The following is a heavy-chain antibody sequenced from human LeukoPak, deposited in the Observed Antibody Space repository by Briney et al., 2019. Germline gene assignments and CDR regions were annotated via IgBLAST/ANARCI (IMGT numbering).Heavy chain of an antibody. CDR1: GSSFTSYW. D-gene: IGHD2-15*01. Sequence: GESLKISCKGSGSSFTSYWIGWVRQMPGKGLEWMGIIYPGDSATRYSPSFKGQVTISADKSISTAYLQWSSLKASDTAMYYCARLSSLYCSGGSCYARYWGQGTLVTVSS. V-gene: IGHV5-51*01. CDR2: IYPGDSAT. J-gene: IGHJ4*02. CDR3: ARLSSLYCSGGSCYARY.